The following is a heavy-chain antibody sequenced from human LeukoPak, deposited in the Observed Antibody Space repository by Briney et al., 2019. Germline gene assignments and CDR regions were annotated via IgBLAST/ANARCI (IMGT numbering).Heavy chain of an antibody. V-gene: IGHV5-51*01. CDR1: EYTFSSYW. Sequence: GESLKISCTGSEYTFSSYWIGWVRQMPGRGLEWMGIIYPGDSDTRYSPSFQGQVTISADKSISTAYLQWSSLRASDTAMYYCARGSDTGDGTSWGQGTLVTVSS. D-gene: IGHD7-27*01. CDR2: IYPGDSDT. J-gene: IGHJ4*02. CDR3: ARGSDTGDGTS.